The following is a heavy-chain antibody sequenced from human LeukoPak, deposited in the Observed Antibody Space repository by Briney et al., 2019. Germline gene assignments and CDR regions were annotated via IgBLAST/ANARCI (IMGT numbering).Heavy chain of an antibody. J-gene: IGHJ4*02. Sequence: SETLSLTCTVSGGSISSGDYYWSWIRQPPGKGLEWIGYIYYSGSTYYNSSLKSRVTISADTSQNQFSLSLTSVTAADTAVYYCATLGLLRGAGFNLATHFDYWGQGTLVAVSS. CDR2: IYYSGST. CDR1: GGSISSGDYY. V-gene: IGHV4-30-4*01. CDR3: ATLGLLRGAGFNLATHFDY. D-gene: IGHD1-26*01.